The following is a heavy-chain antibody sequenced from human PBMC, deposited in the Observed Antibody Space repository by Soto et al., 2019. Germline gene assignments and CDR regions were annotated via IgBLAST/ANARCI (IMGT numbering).Heavy chain of an antibody. D-gene: IGHD3-3*01. CDR1: GGTFSSYA. Sequence: ASVKVSCKAPGGTFSSYAISWVRQAPGQGLEWMGGIIPIFGTANYAQKFQGRVTITADESTSTAYMELSSLRSEDTAVYYCASLLDGVLRFLEWSDAFDIWGQGTMVTVSS. J-gene: IGHJ3*02. CDR2: IIPIFGTA. V-gene: IGHV1-69*13. CDR3: ASLLDGVLRFLEWSDAFDI.